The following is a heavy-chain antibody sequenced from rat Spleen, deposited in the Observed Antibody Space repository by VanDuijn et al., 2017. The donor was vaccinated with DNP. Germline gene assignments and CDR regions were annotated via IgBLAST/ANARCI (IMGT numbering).Heavy chain of an antibody. CDR3: ARHVLPLRVWDY. J-gene: IGHJ2*01. CDR2: ISYDGGST. Sequence: EVLLVESGGGLVQPGRSLKLSCAASGFTFSDYYMAWVRQAPTKGLEWVAYISYDGGSTYYGDSVKGRFTISRDNAKSTLYLQMNSLRSEDMATYYCARHVLPLRVWDYWGQGVMVTVSS. V-gene: IGHV5-22*01. CDR1: GFTFSDYY. D-gene: IGHD1-11*01.